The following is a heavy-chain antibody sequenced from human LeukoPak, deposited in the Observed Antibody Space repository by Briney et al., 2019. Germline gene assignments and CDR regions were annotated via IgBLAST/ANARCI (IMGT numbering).Heavy chain of an antibody. Sequence: GGSLRLSCAASGFTFSSYSMNWVRQAPGKGLEWVSSISSSSSYIYYADSVKGRFTISRDNAKNSLYLQMNSLRAEDTSVYYCARSIDSSSWTLWGQGTLVTVSS. CDR2: ISSSSSYI. J-gene: IGHJ4*02. CDR1: GFTFSSYS. CDR3: ARSIDSSSWTL. D-gene: IGHD6-13*01. V-gene: IGHV3-21*01.